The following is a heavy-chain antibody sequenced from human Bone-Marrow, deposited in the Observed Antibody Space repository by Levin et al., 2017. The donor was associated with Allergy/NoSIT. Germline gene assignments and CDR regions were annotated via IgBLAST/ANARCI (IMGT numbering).Heavy chain of an antibody. V-gene: IGHV3-33*08. D-gene: IGHD1-1*01. CDR3: ARDIWNLDY. Sequence: GGSLRLSCAASGFSFSTYGMHWVRQAPGKGLEWVAVISHDGINKYYADSVTGRFTISRDNSNLYLQMNSLGAEDTAVYYCARDIWNLDYWGQGALVTVSS. J-gene: IGHJ4*01. CDR1: GFSFSTYG. CDR2: ISHDGINK.